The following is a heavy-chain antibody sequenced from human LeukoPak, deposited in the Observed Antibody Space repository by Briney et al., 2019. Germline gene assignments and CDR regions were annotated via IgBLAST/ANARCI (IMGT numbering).Heavy chain of an antibody. CDR2: IWYDGSNK. D-gene: IGHD3-22*01. V-gene: IGHV3-33*01. CDR1: GFTFSSYG. Sequence: PGGSLRLSCAASGFTFSSYGMHWVRQAPGKGLEWVAVIWYDGSNKYYADSVKGRFTISRDNSKNTLYLQMNSLRAEDTAVYYCARDFRGKNYYDSSGQGYWGQGTLVTVSS. CDR3: ARDFRGKNYYDSSGQGY. J-gene: IGHJ4*02.